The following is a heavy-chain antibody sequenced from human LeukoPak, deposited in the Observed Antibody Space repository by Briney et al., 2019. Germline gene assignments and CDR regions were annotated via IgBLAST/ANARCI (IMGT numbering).Heavy chain of an antibody. J-gene: IGHJ4*02. Sequence: GGSLRLSCAASGFTFSSYGMHWVRQAPGKGLEGGAVIWYDGSNKHYADSVNGRFTISRDNSKNTLYLQMNSLRDDDTAVYYCLRGSGSYYSTFDYWGQGTLVTVSS. V-gene: IGHV3-33*01. CDR1: GFTFSSYG. D-gene: IGHD3-10*01. CDR2: IWYDGSNK. CDR3: LRGSGSYYSTFDY.